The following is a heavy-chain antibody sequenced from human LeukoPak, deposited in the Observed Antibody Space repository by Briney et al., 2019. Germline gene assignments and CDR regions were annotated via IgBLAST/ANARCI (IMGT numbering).Heavy chain of an antibody. CDR3: ARGNGYNFGSIDY. V-gene: IGHV5-51*01. CDR1: GYSFSTYW. D-gene: IGHD5-24*01. J-gene: IGHJ4*02. CDR2: IYPGDSDT. Sequence: GESLKISCKGSGYSFSTYWIGWVRRMPGKGLAWMGMIYPGDSDTRYSPSFRGQVSISADKSISTAYLQWSSLKASDTAMYYCARGNGYNFGSIDYWGQGTLVTVSS.